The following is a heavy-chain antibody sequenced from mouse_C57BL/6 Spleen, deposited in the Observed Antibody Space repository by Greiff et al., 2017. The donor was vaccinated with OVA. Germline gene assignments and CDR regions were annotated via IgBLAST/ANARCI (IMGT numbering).Heavy chain of an antibody. Sequence: EVKVVESGEGLVKPGESLKLSCAASGFTFSSYAMSWVRQPPEKRLEWVAYISSGGDYFYYADTVKGRFTISRDNARNPLNLQMRDLKSKDTAMYYCSRDRSYDEYAMDYWGQGTSVTVSS. D-gene: IGHD2-12*01. CDR2: ISSGGDYF. V-gene: IGHV5-9-1*02. CDR1: GFTFSSYA. J-gene: IGHJ4*01. CDR3: SRDRSYDEYAMDY.